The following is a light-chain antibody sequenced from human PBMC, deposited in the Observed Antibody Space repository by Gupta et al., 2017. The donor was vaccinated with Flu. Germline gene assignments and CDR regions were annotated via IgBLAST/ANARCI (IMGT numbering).Light chain of an antibody. CDR1: QDVKNW. J-gene: IGKJ4*01. Sequence: DIQLTQSPSSVSASVGARVTITCRATQDVKNWDAWYQLKPGEAPRSLIHSAVKLHSGVPSRFSAGGSGTQFTLTIDNIQPEDSATYYCEQYDNHMTFGGGTTLEIK. CDR2: SAV. V-gene: IGKV1-12*01. CDR3: EQYDNHMT.